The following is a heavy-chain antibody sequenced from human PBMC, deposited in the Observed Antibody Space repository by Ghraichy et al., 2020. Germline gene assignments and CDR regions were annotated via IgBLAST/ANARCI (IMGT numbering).Heavy chain of an antibody. J-gene: IGHJ4*02. CDR2: INQDGSEK. CDR1: GFTFSTYW. V-gene: IGHV3-7*03. CDR3: ARADIHSGDH. Sequence: RGSLRLSCAASGFTFSTYWMSWVRQAPGKGLEWVANINQDGSEKYYVDSVKGRFTISRDNAKSLLYLQMNSLRAEDTAVYYCARADIHSGDHWGQGTLVTVSS. D-gene: IGHD1-26*01.